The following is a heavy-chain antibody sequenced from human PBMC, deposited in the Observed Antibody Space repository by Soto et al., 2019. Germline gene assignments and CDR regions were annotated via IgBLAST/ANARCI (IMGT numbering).Heavy chain of an antibody. V-gene: IGHV4-39*01. CDR2: IYYSGST. D-gene: IGHD1-26*01. CDR3: ARQEGGRYYREYFQH. CDR1: GGSISSSTYY. J-gene: IGHJ1*01. Sequence: QLQLQESGPGLVKPSETLSLTCTVSGGSISSSTYYWGWIRQPPGKGLEWIGSIYYSGSTYYNPSLKSRVTLSVHTSKNHFSLKLSSLPAADTAVYYCARQEGGRYYREYFQHWGQGTLVTVSS.